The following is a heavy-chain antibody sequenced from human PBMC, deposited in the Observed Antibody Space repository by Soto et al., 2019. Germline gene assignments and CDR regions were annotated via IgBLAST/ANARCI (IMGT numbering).Heavy chain of an antibody. CDR2: IIPIFGTA. J-gene: IGHJ6*02. D-gene: IGHD2-2*02. V-gene: IGHV1-69*13. CDR1: GGTFSSYA. CDR3: ARAPVVPAAIYYYYGMDV. Sequence: SVKVSCKASGGTFSSYAISWVRQAPGQGLEWMGGIIPIFGTANYAQKFQGRVTITADESTSTAYMELSSLRSEDTAVYYCARAPVVPAAIYYYYGMDVWGQGTTVTVSS.